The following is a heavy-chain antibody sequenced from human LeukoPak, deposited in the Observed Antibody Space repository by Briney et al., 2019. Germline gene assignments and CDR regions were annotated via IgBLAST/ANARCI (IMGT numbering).Heavy chain of an antibody. V-gene: IGHV3-30-3*01. CDR1: GFTFRSYA. Sequence: GGSLRLSCAASGFTFRSYAIHWVRQAPGKGLEWVAFISYDGTDKYYADSVRGRFTISRDNSKNTLYLQMNSLRAEDTAVYYCARGVPDYWGQGTLVTVSS. J-gene: IGHJ4*02. CDR3: ARGVPDY. CDR2: ISYDGTDK.